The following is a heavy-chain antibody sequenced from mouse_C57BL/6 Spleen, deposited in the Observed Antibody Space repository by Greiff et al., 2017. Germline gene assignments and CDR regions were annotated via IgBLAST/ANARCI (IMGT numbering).Heavy chain of an antibody. J-gene: IGHJ4*01. V-gene: IGHV1-64*01. CDR1: GYTFTSYW. CDR2: IHPNSGST. D-gene: IGHD2-1*01. CDR3: ASRYYCSYDYAMDY. Sequence: QVHVKQPGAELVKPGASVKLSCKASGYTFTSYWMHWVKQRPGQGLEWIGMIHPNSGSTNYNEKFKSKATLTVDKSSSTAYMQLSSLTSEDSAVYYCASRYYCSYDYAMDYWGQGTSVTVSS.